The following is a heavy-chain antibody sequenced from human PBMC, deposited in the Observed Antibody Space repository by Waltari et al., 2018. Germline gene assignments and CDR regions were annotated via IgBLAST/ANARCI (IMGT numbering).Heavy chain of an antibody. J-gene: IGHJ4*02. V-gene: IGHV4-59*01. CDR3: ARLAISGHFDY. Sequence: QVQLQESGPGLVKPSETLSLSCSVFGASIKTSYCNWIRQPPGEGLQWVANIFYSGTTHYNPSLKNRVTISLDTSKNEVSLSLTSVTAADTAVYYCARLAISGHFDYWGQGVLVTVSS. CDR2: IFYSGTT. CDR1: GASIKTSY.